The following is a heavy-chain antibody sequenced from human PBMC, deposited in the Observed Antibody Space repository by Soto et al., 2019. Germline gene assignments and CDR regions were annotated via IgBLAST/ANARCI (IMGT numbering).Heavy chain of an antibody. V-gene: IGHV5-51*01. CDR3: ARQTGTKYYYYYYMDV. J-gene: IGHJ6*03. D-gene: IGHD1-7*01. CDR1: YW. CDR2: IYPGDSDT. Sequence: YWIGWVRQMPGKGLEWMGIIYPGDSDTRYSPSFQGQVTISADKSISTAYLQWSSLKASDTAMYYCARQTGTKYYYYYYMDVWDKGTTVTVSS.